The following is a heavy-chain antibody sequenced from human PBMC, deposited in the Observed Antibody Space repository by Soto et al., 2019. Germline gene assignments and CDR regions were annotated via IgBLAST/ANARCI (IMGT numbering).Heavy chain of an antibody. CDR2: IYYSGST. CDR1: GGSLSSSSYY. CDR3: ARHKVYAIRLSWFDP. D-gene: IGHD2-8*01. V-gene: IGHV4-39*01. J-gene: IGHJ5*02. Sequence: PSETLSLTCTVSGGSLSSSSYYWGWVRQPPGKGLEWIGSIYYSGSTYYNPSLKSRVTISVDTSKNQFSLKLSSVTAADTAVYYCARHKVYAIRLSWFDPWGQGTLVTVSS.